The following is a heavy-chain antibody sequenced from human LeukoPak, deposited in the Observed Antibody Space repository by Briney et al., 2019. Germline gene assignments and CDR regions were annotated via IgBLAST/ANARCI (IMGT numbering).Heavy chain of an antibody. D-gene: IGHD5-18*01. CDR2: ISYDGSNK. J-gene: IGHJ4*02. CDR3: AKDIRRGDNYGYDQFAY. V-gene: IGHV3-30*04. CDR1: GFTFSSYA. Sequence: GRSLRLSCAASGFTFSSYAMHWVRQAPGKGLEWVAVISYDGSNKYYADSVKGRFTISRDNSKNTLYLQMNSLRAEDTAVYYCAKDIRRGDNYGYDQFAYWGQGTLVTVSS.